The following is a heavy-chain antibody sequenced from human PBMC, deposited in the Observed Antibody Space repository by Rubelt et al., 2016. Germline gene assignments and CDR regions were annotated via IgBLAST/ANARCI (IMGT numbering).Heavy chain of an antibody. Sequence: GAVISYDGSNKYYADSVKGRFTISRDNSKNTLYLQMNSLRAEDTAVYYCARDSSSSHFDYWGQGTLVTVSS. V-gene: IGHV3-30*01. D-gene: IGHD6-6*01. CDR2: ISYDGSNK. J-gene: IGHJ4*02. CDR3: ARDSSSSHFDY.